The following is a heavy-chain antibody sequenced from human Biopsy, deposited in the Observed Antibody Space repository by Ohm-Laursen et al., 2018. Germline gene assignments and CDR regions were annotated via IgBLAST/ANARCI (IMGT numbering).Heavy chain of an antibody. D-gene: IGHD6-13*01. Sequence: SETLSLTCTVYGGPLRGYHWTWFRQPPGDGLEWIGEINDGGTTYHNPSIKSRLTILVDTSKNQFSLKVNSVTAADTAVYYCARRRAAPTYWYFDLWGRGTLVTVSS. V-gene: IGHV4-34*01. CDR3: ARRRAAPTYWYFDL. J-gene: IGHJ2*01. CDR1: GGPLRGYH. CDR2: INDGGTT.